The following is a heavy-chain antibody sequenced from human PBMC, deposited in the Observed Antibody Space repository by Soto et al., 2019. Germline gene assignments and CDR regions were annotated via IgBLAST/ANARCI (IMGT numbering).Heavy chain of an antibody. D-gene: IGHD3-3*01. CDR2: VRPYNGDT. CDR3: VLRMFCGFWSSNSDFDI. V-gene: IGHV1-18*01. J-gene: IGHJ4*03. CDR1: GYGFTRYG. Sequence: ASVKVSWKTSGYGFTRYGISWVRQAPRQGLEWMGWVRPYNGDTKYAEKFQGRVTMTSDTSTTTGYMELRSLRSDDTAVYFCVLRMFCGFWSSNSDFDIWGQGILVTVSS.